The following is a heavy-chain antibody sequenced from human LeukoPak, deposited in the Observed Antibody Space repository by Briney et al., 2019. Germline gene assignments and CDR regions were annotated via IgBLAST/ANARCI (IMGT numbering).Heavy chain of an antibody. CDR2: IYPGDSGP. CDR1: GYSFTSYC. J-gene: IGHJ3*01. Sequence: GESLQISCQVSGYSFTSYCIGWVRPMPGKGLEWMGIIYPGDSGPTYSPSFQGQVTISADKSINTAYLQWSSLQASDTAMYYCGMSGDRVPLQDDVFDVWGQGTMVTVST. D-gene: IGHD1-26*01. V-gene: IGHV5-51*01. CDR3: GMSGDRVPLQDDVFDV.